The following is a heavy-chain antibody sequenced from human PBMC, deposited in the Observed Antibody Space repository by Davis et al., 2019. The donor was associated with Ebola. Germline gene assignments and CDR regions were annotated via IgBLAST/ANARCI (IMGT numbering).Heavy chain of an antibody. D-gene: IGHD6-13*01. CDR2: IYYSGST. CDR1: GGSISSYY. Sequence: MPSETLSLTCTVSGGSISSYYWSWIRQPPGKGLEWIGYIYYSGSTNYNPSLKSRVTILVDTSKNQFSLKLSSVTAADTAVYYCARDRGSSWYNWFDPWGQGTLVTVSS. CDR3: ARDRGSSWYNWFDP. J-gene: IGHJ5*02. V-gene: IGHV4-59*01.